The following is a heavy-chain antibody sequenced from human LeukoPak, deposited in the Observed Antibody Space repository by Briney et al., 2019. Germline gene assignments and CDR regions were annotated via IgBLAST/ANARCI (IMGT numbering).Heavy chain of an antibody. CDR1: GGSISSHC. D-gene: IGHD3-9*01. CDR2: IRYSGGP. CDR3: ARASSDSLIVYYNLDY. Sequence: SETLSLTCSVSGGSISSHCWGWVRRPPGKGLEWLGCIRYSGGPSYNPSLKSRVTISLGTSKTQFSLKLSSVTAADTAVYYCARASSDSLIVYYNLDYWGQGTLVTVSS. J-gene: IGHJ4*02. V-gene: IGHV4-59*08.